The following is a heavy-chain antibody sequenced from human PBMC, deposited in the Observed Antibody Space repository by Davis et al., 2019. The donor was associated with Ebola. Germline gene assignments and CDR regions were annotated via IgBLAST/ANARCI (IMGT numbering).Heavy chain of an antibody. CDR1: GFTFSSYS. J-gene: IGHJ6*02. CDR2: ISSSSSYI. CDR3: ASRLNSNYRQIYYYYYGMDV. D-gene: IGHD4-11*01. V-gene: IGHV3-21*04. Sequence: GGSLRLSCAASGFTFSSYSMNWVRQAPGKGLEWVSSISSSSSYIYYADSVKGRFTISRDNAKNSLYLQMNSLRAEDTAVYYCASRLNSNYRQIYYYYYGMDVWGQGTTVTVSS.